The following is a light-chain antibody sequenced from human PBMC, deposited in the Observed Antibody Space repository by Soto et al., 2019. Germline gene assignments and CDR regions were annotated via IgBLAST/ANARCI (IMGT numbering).Light chain of an antibody. Sequence: DSQMTQSPSTLSASVGDRVTITCRASQGISRWLAWYQQKPGKAPKLLIYDASSLESGVPSRFSGSGSGTEFTLTISSLQPDDFATYYCQQYNSYSPYTFGQGTKLEIK. J-gene: IGKJ2*01. CDR3: QQYNSYSPYT. CDR2: DAS. V-gene: IGKV1-5*01. CDR1: QGISRW.